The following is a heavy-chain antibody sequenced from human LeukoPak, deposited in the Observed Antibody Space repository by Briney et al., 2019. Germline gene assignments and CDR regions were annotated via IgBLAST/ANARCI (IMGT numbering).Heavy chain of an antibody. CDR3: AGVKVAGTRSFDY. J-gene: IGHJ4*02. Sequence: GGSLRLSCAASGFTFSAYWMHWVRQAPGKRLVWVGRINDVGSDSTYVDSVKGRFTISRDNAKNTLYLQMNNLRAEDTAVYYCAGVKVAGTRSFDYWGQGTLATVSS. CDR1: GFTFSAYW. V-gene: IGHV3-74*01. D-gene: IGHD6-19*01. CDR2: INDVGSDS.